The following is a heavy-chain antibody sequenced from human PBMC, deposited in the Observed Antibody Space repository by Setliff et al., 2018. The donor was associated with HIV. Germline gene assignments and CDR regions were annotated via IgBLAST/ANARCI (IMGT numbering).Heavy chain of an antibody. CDR2: IYPSGST. CDR1: GGSISSYY. V-gene: IGHV4-4*07. Sequence: SETLFLTCTVSGGSISSYYWSWIRQPAGKGLEWIGRIYPSGSTSYNPSLKSRVTMSVDTSKNQISLKLSSVTAADTAVFYCAREFYHYDSSDYYSDYYYYYMDVWGKGTTVTVSS. D-gene: IGHD3-22*01. CDR3: AREFYHYDSSDYYSDYYYYYMDV. J-gene: IGHJ6*03.